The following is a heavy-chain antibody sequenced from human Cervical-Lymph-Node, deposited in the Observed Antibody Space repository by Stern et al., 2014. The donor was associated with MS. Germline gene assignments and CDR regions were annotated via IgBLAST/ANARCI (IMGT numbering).Heavy chain of an antibody. CDR2: INNNTGNT. CDR1: GYTFTRNA. CDR3: ARVKPAAILDY. J-gene: IGHJ4*02. V-gene: IGHV7-4-1*02. D-gene: IGHD2-2*01. Sequence: QVQLMQSGSELKKPGASVKVSCKASGYTFTRNAMNWVRQAPGQRLEWMGWINNNTGNTAYAQGSTGRFVFSLDTSVSTAYLQISSLKAEDTAIYYCARVKPAAILDYWGQGTLVTVSS.